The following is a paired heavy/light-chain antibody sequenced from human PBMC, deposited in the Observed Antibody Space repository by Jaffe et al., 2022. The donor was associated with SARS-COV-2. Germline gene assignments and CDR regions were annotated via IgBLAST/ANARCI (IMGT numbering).Heavy chain of an antibody. V-gene: IGHV3-33*01. J-gene: IGHJ4*02. CDR2: MWYDGIQK. D-gene: IGHD4-4*01. CDR1: EFTFS. Sequence: QVQLVESGGGMVQPGRSLTLSCAVSEFTFSMHWVRQAPGKGLEWVAVMWYDGIQKYYADTVKGRFTISRDTSKNTLFLQMNSLRAEDTAVYYCARDSNYGAFDYWGQGTLVTVSS. CDR3: ARDSNYGAFDY.
Light chain of an antibody. Sequence: DIQMTQSPSTLSASVGDRVTITCRASQSISTYLAWYQQKPGKAPKLLISKVSSLESGVPSEFSGSGSGTEFTLTISSLKPDDSATYYCQHYSSYLWTFGQGTKVEIK. J-gene: IGKJ1*01. V-gene: IGKV1-5*03. CDR3: QHYSSYLWT. CDR2: KVS. CDR1: QSISTY.